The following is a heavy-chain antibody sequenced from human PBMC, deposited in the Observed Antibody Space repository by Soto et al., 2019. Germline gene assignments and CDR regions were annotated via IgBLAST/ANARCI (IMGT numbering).Heavy chain of an antibody. D-gene: IGHD1-26*01. J-gene: IGHJ4*02. V-gene: IGHV3-23*01. CDR2: ISGSGDST. Sequence: GGSLRLSCAASGFTFSSYAMSWVRQAPGKGLEWVSAISGSGDSTYYADSVKGRFTISRDNSKNTLYLQMNSLRAEDTAVYYCAKDQRVDGELLYNFDYWGQGTLVTVSS. CDR3: AKDQRVDGELLYNFDY. CDR1: GFTFSSYA.